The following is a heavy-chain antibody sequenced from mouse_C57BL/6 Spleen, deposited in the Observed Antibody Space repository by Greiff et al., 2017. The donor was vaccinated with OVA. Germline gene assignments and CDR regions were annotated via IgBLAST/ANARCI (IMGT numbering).Heavy chain of an antibody. D-gene: IGHD2-5*01. V-gene: IGHV1-59*01. Sequence: VQLQQPGAELVRPGTSVKLSCKASGYTFTSYWMHWVKQRPGQGLEWIGVIDPSDSYTNYNQKFKGKATLTVDTSSSTAYMQLSSLTSEDSAVYYCARGDYSNHAMDYWGQGTSVTVSS. CDR3: ARGDYSNHAMDY. CDR2: IDPSDSYT. CDR1: GYTFTSYW. J-gene: IGHJ4*01.